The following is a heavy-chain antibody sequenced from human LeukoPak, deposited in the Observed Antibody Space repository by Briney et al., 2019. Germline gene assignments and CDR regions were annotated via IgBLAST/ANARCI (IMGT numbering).Heavy chain of an antibody. CDR3: TTDLDPIRYFDWVFDY. Sequence: PGGSLRLSCAASGFTFSNAWMSWVRQAPGKGLEWVGRIKSKTDGGTTDYAAPVKGRFTISRDDSKNTLYLQMNSLKTEDTAVYYCTTDLDPIRYFDWVFDYWGQGTLVTVSS. D-gene: IGHD3-9*01. V-gene: IGHV3-15*01. CDR1: GFTFSNAW. J-gene: IGHJ4*02. CDR2: IKSKTDGGTT.